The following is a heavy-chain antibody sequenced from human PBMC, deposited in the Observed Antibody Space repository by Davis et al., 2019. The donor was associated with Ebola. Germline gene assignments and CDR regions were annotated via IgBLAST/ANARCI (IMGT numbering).Heavy chain of an antibody. CDR3: TSASDFDS. D-gene: IGHD2-21*01. J-gene: IGHJ4*02. CDR2: ISGTTVAI. Sequence: GGSLRLSCVASGFTFSNYGMNWVRQAPGKGLEWVAYISGTTVAIYYADSVKGRFIISRDNAKNSLYLQMKSLRDEDTAIYYCTSASDFDSWGQGTLVTVSS. V-gene: IGHV3-48*02. CDR1: GFTFSNYG.